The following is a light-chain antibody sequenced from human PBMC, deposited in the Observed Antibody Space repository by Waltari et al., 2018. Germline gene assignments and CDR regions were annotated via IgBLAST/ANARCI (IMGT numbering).Light chain of an antibody. CDR3: QKYGSLPAT. CDR1: QSVSRT. J-gene: IGKJ1*01. Sequence: EIVLTQSPGTLSLSPGESATLSCRASQSVSRTLAWYQQKPVQAPRLLIYDASSRATGTPDRFSGSGSGTDFSLTISRLEPEDFAVYYCQKYGSLPATFGQGTKVEIK. CDR2: DAS. V-gene: IGKV3-20*01.